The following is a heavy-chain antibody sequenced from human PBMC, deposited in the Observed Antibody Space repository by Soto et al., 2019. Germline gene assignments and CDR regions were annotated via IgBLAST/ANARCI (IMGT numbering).Heavy chain of an antibody. CDR1: GFTFSSAG. J-gene: IGHJ4*02. Sequence: QVQLVESGGGVVQPGGALRLSCAASGFTFSSAGMHWVRQAPGKGLEWVAVISHDGGNKYYGDSVKSRFTISTDNSKNTLYLQMNVLRAEDTAVYYCAKGWAIAVAAYWGQGTLVTVSS. V-gene: IGHV3-30*18. D-gene: IGHD6-19*01. CDR3: AKGWAIAVAAY. CDR2: ISHDGGNK.